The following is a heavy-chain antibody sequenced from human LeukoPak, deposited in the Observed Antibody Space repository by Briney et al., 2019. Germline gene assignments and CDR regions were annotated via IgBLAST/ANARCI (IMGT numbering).Heavy chain of an antibody. J-gene: IGHJ3*02. CDR2: VYPGDSDT. Sequence: GESLKISCKGSGYRFINYWIGWVRQKPGKGLECMGIVYPGDSDTRYSPSFQGQVTVSADKSISTAYLQWSSLKASDTAIYYCARSTLREDSFDIWGQGTMVTVSA. D-gene: IGHD2-15*01. CDR1: GYRFINYW. V-gene: IGHV5-51*01. CDR3: ARSTLREDSFDI.